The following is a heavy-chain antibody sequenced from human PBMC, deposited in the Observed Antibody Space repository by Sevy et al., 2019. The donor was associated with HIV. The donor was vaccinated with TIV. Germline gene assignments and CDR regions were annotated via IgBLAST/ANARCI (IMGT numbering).Heavy chain of an antibody. J-gene: IGHJ1*01. Sequence: GGSLRLSCAASGLTFSSYWMTWVRQAPGKGLEWVANINQGGSQEYYVDSVKGRFTISRDNAKNSLYLKINNLRAEDTAVYYCATILPAGVPAEYFQHWGQGTLVTVSS. D-gene: IGHD2-2*01. CDR1: GLTFSSYW. V-gene: IGHV3-7*01. CDR3: ATILPAGVPAEYFQH. CDR2: INQGGSQE.